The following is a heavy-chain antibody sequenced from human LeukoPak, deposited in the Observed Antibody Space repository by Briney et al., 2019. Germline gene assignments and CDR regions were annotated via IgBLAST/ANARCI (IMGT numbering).Heavy chain of an antibody. D-gene: IGHD3-22*01. CDR2: INPNGGGT. CDR1: GYTFTSYD. V-gene: IGHV1-2*06. CDR3: ASYYYDTTGFDSFDI. J-gene: IGHJ3*02. Sequence: ASVKVSCKASGYTFTSYDINWVRQAPGQGLEWMGRINPNGGGTNYAQKFRGRVTMTRDTSITTAYMELNRLRSDDTAMYYCASYYYDTTGFDSFDIWGRGTMVTVSS.